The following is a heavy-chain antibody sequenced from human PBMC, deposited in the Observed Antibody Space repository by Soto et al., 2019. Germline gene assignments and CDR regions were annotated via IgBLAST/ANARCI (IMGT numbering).Heavy chain of an antibody. CDR3: ARGGYSSTWSNLLDRSGLDV. V-gene: IGHV1-69*06. Sequence: QVHLVQSGAEAKKPGSSVKVSCKTSGGTFSSYAISWVRQAPGQGLEWMGGIVPLFRTTNYAQKFQGRVTITADTSTYTLYMELSGLRSGDTPVYYCARGGYSSTWSNLLDRSGLDVWGQGTTVTVSS. CDR1: GGTFSSYA. D-gene: IGHD6-13*01. J-gene: IGHJ6*02. CDR2: IVPLFRTT.